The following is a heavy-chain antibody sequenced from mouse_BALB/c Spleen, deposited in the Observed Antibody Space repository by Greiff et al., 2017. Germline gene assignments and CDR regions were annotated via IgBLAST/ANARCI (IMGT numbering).Heavy chain of an antibody. J-gene: IGHJ1*01. V-gene: IGHV5-15*02. D-gene: IGHD1-3*01. CDR3: ARVTSYWYFDV. CDR2: ISNLAYSI. CDR1: GFTFSDYG. Sequence: EVQVVESGGGLVQPGGSRKLSCAASGFTFSDYGMAWVRQAPGKGPEWVAFISNLAYSIYYADTVTGRFTISRENAKNTLYLEMSSLRSEDTAMYYCARVTSYWYFDVWGAGTTVTVSS.